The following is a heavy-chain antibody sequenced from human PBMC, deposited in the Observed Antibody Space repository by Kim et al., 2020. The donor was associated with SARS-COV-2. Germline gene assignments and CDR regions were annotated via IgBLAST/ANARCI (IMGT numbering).Heavy chain of an antibody. Sequence: DSVKGRFTISRDNARNCLYLQMSSRRGDDTAVYYCARDRGGSSTWTTYFDSWGKGTLVTVSS. V-gene: IGHV3-21*01. J-gene: IGHJ4*02. CDR3: ARDRGGSSTWTTYFDS. D-gene: IGHD6-13*01.